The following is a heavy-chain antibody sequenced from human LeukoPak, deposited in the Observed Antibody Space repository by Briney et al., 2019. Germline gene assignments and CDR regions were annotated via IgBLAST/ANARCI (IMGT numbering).Heavy chain of an antibody. CDR2: IKTDGRTT. J-gene: IGHJ4*02. V-gene: IGHV3-74*01. CDR3: TTGPSFGYEW. CDR1: GMTFSNHW. D-gene: IGHD3-22*01. Sequence: GGSLRLSCAASGMTFSNHWMHWVRQAPGKGLVWVSLIKTDGRTTIYADSVKGRFTISRDDGKGTLYLQMNSLRAEDTAIYYCTTGPSFGYEWWGQGTVVTVSS.